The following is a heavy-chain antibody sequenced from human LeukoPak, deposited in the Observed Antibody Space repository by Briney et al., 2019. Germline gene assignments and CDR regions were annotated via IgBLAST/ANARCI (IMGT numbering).Heavy chain of an antibody. CDR2: INPNSGGT. D-gene: IGHD2-8*01. CDR1: GYTFTGYY. V-gene: IGHV1-2*02. J-gene: IGHJ4*02. Sequence: ASVMVSCKASGYTFTGYYMHWVRQSPGQGLEWMGWINPNSGGTNYAQKFQGRVTMTRDTSISTDYMELSRLRSDDTAVYYCARVRKLYCTNGVCYTPYFDYWGQGTLVTVSS. CDR3: ARVRKLYCTNGVCYTPYFDY.